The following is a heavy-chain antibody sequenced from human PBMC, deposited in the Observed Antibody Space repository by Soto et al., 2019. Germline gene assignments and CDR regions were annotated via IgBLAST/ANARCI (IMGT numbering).Heavy chain of an antibody. CDR2: ISYDGSNE. CDR3: ASDRGLVIGSWFDP. V-gene: IGHV3-30-3*01. CDR1: GFTFISYA. Sequence: QVQLVESGGGVVQPGRSLRLSCAASGFTFISYAMHWVRQAPGKGLEWVAVISYDGSNEYYGDSVKGRFTISRDNSKNTLYLQMNSLRAEDTAVYYCASDRGLVIGSWFDPWGQGTLVTVPS. J-gene: IGHJ5*02. D-gene: IGHD3-16*02.